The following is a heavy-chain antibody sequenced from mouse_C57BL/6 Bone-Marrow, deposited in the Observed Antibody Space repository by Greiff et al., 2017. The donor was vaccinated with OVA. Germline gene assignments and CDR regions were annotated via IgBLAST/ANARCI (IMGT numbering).Heavy chain of an antibody. D-gene: IGHD1-1*01. CDR3: ASGGITTVVARGYFDY. CDR2: INPNYGTT. V-gene: IGHV1-39*01. J-gene: IGHJ2*01. CDR1: GYSSTDYN. Sequence: EVQLQESGPELVKPGASVKISCKASGYSSTDYNMNWVKQSNGKSLEWIGVINPNYGTTSYNQKFKGKATLTVDQSSSTAYMQLNSLTSEDSAVYYCASGGITTVVARGYFDYWGQGTTLTVSS.